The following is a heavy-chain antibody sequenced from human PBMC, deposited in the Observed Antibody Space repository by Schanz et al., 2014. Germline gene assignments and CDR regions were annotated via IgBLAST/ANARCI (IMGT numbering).Heavy chain of an antibody. CDR3: ARDLTVDTGYVVHYYYYGMDV. Sequence: QVQLVQSGAEVKKPGSSMKVSCKASGGTFSSYTISWIRQAPGQGLEWMGRVIPILGVTHYAQKFQGRVTITADKSTTTAYMELTSLRSEDTAVYFCARDLTVDTGYVVHYYYYGMDVWGQGTTVTVSS. CDR1: GGTFSSYT. CDR2: VIPILGVT. D-gene: IGHD5-12*01. J-gene: IGHJ6*02. V-gene: IGHV1-69*08.